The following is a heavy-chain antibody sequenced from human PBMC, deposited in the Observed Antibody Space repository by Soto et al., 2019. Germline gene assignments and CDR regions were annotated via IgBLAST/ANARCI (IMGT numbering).Heavy chain of an antibody. Sequence: SETLSLTCTVSGGSISSGGYYWSWIRQHPGKGLEWIGYIYYSGGTYYNPSLKSRVTISVDTSKNQFSLKLSSVTAADTAVYYCARAWGYGGKASNWFDPWGQGTLVTVSS. V-gene: IGHV4-31*03. CDR1: GGSISSGGYY. D-gene: IGHD4-17*01. CDR2: IYYSGGT. J-gene: IGHJ5*02. CDR3: ARAWGYGGKASNWFDP.